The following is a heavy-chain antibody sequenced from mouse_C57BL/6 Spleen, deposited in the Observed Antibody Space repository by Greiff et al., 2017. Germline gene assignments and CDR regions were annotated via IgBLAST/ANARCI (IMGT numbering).Heavy chain of an antibody. D-gene: IGHD2-1*01. CDR1: GYTFTDYY. CDR3: ARRAVYYGNYVVYFDY. J-gene: IGHJ2*01. V-gene: IGHV1-26*01. CDR2: INPNNGGT. Sequence: VQLKQSGPELVKPGASVKISCKASGYTFTDYYMNWVKQSHGKSLEWIGDINPNNGGTSYNQKFKGKATLTVDKSSSTAYMELRSLTSEDSAVYYCARRAVYYGNYVVYFDYWGQGTTLTVSS.